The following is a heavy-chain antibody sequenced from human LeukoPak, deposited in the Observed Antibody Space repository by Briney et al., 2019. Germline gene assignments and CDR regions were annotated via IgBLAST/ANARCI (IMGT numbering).Heavy chain of an antibody. V-gene: IGHV5-51*01. Sequence: ESLEISCKGSGYSFTSYWIGRVPPDAGKRLEWMGIIYPGDSDTRYSPSFQGQVTISADKSISTAYLQWSSLKASDTATYYCASHRDAFDIWGQGTMVTVSS. J-gene: IGHJ3*02. CDR1: GYSFTSYW. CDR3: ASHRDAFDI. CDR2: IYPGDSDT.